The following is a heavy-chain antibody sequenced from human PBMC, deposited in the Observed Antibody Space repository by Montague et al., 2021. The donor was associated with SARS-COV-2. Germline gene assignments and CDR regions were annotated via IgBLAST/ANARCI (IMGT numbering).Heavy chain of an antibody. D-gene: IGHD2-2*01. CDR3: ARGGYQLLFDYCYYMDV. J-gene: IGHJ6*03. CDR2: ISYSGST. CDR1: GGSVSSGNYY. V-gene: IGHV4-61*01. Sequence: SETLSLTCTVSGGSVSSGNYYWSWIRQPPGKGLEWIGYISYSGSTHYNPSLKSRVTISVDTSKNQFSLKLSSVTAADTAVYYCARGGYQLLFDYCYYMDVWGKGTTVTVSS.